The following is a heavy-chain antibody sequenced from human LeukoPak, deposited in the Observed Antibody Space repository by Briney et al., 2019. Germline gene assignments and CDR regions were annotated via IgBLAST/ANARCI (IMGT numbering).Heavy chain of an antibody. J-gene: IGHJ4*02. D-gene: IGHD4-17*01. Sequence: GGSLRLSCAASGFIFSRYSMNWVRQAPGKGLEWVSYISSGSSTIYYADSVKGRFTISRDSANSLHLQMNSLRAEDTAVYYCAREGYGDYGVDYWGQGTLVTVSS. V-gene: IGHV3-48*01. CDR3: AREGYGDYGVDY. CDR1: GFIFSRYS. CDR2: ISSGSSTI.